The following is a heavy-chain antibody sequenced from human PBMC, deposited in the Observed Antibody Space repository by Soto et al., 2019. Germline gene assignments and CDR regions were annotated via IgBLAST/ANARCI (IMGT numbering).Heavy chain of an antibody. CDR1: GDSISDNSAA. CDR3: ARDGYSSSYDFDF. CDR2: TYYRSKWYS. J-gene: IGHJ4*02. Sequence: SQTLSLTCVISGDSISDNSAAWNWIRQSPSRGLEWLGRTYYRSKWYSDYAVSVQSRITINPDTSKNQFSLQLSSVTPEDTAMYYCARDGYSSSYDFDFWGQGTLVTVSS. V-gene: IGHV6-1*01. D-gene: IGHD6-6*01.